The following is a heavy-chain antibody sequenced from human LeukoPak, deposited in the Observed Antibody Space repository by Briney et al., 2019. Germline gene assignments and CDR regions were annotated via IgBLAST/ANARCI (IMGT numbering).Heavy chain of an antibody. D-gene: IGHD6-19*01. V-gene: IGHV3-30*02. J-gene: IGHJ4*02. Sequence: GGSLRLSCAASGFTFSSYAMSWVRQAPGKGLEWVAFIRYDGSNKYYADSVKGRFTISRDSSKNTLFLEMNSLRVEDTAVYYCAKRHTTGWYLFDYWGQGTLVTVSS. CDR3: AKRHTTGWYLFDY. CDR1: GFTFSSYA. CDR2: IRYDGSNK.